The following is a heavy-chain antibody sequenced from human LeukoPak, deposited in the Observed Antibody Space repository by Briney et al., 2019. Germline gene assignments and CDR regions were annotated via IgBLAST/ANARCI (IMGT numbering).Heavy chain of an antibody. CDR2: IYPGDSDT. CDR1: GYSFSNNW. V-gene: IGHV5-51*01. J-gene: IGHJ4*02. Sequence: GESLKISCTGSGYSFSNNWIGWVRQMPGKGLEWMGIIYPGDSDTRYSPSFQGQVTISADKSISTAYLQWSSLKASDTAMYYCASFVRTGLPYYFDYWGQGALVTVSS. D-gene: IGHD3/OR15-3a*01. CDR3: ASFVRTGLPYYFDY.